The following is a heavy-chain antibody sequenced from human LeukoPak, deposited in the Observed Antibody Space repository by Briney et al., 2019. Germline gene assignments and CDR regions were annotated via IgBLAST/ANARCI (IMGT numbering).Heavy chain of an antibody. V-gene: IGHV4-34*01. CDR1: GGSFSGFY. Sequence: SETLSLTCAVYGGSFSGFYXSWIXQPPGXGLEWIGEISHSGTTYYNPSLESRVTVSVDTSKSQFSLRLSSVTAADTAVYYCARGGLDTKRGGYFDFWGQGILVTVSS. J-gene: IGHJ4*02. CDR3: ARGGLDTKRGGYFDF. CDR2: ISHSGTT. D-gene: IGHD5-18*01.